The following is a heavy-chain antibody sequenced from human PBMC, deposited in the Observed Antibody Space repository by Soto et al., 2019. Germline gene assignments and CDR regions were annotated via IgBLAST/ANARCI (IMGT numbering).Heavy chain of an antibody. V-gene: IGHV4-59*12. Sequence: SETLSLTCTVSGGSISSYYWSWIRQSPGKGLECIGYIYYTGSTNYNPSLKSRVTISVDRSKNQFSLKLSSVTAADTAVYYCARGEPVVNDYWGQGTLVTVSS. CDR2: IYYTGST. CDR1: GGSISSYY. D-gene: IGHD3-22*01. J-gene: IGHJ4*02. CDR3: ARGEPVVNDY.